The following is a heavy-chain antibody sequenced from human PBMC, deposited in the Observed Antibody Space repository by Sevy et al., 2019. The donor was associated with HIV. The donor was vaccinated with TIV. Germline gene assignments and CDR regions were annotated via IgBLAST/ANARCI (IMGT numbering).Heavy chain of an antibody. CDR3: ARMGASGVY. CDR1: TLTFTTDW. D-gene: IGHD3-16*01. Sequence: GGSLRLSCAASTLTFTTDWMNWVRQPPGKGLQWVANIKEDGSKKSYVDSVKGRFTISRDNAKTSLYLQMNSLRGEDTAVYYCARMGASGVYWGQGTLVTVSS. J-gene: IGHJ4*02. CDR2: IKEDGSKK. V-gene: IGHV3-7*03.